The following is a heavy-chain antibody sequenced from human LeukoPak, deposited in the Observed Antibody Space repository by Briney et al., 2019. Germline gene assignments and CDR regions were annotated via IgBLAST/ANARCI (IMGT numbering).Heavy chain of an antibody. CDR1: GGSISSYY. CDR2: IYYSGST. Sequence: SSETLSLTCTVSGGSISSYYWSWIRQPPGKGLEWIGYIYYSGSTNYNPSLKSRVTISVDTSKNQFSLKLTSVTAADTAVYYCARMYSSSSYFDYWGQGTLVTVSS. D-gene: IGHD6-6*01. V-gene: IGHV4-59*08. J-gene: IGHJ4*02. CDR3: ARMYSSSSYFDY.